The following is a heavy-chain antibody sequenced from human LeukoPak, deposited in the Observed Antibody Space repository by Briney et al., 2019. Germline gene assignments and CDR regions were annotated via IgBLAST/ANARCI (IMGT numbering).Heavy chain of an antibody. V-gene: IGHV3-30*18. CDR1: GFTFSSYG. D-gene: IGHD3-10*01. Sequence: PGGSLRLSCAASGFTFSSYGMHWVRQAPGKGLEWVAVISYDGSNKYYADSVKGRFTISRDNSKNTLYLQMNGLRAEDTAVYYCAKDRGSGSYYGSDYWGQGTLVTVSS. CDR3: AKDRGSGSYYGSDY. CDR2: ISYDGSNK. J-gene: IGHJ4*02.